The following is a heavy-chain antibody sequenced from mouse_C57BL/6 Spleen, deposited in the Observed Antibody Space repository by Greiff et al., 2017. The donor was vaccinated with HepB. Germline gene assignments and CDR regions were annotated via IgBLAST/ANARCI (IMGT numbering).Heavy chain of an antibody. CDR1: GFSFTSYA. V-gene: IGHV2-9-1*01. Sequence: VQLKESGPGLVAPPQSLSITCTVPGFSFTSYAISWVRQPPGKGLEWLGVIWTGGGTNYNSALKSRLSISKDNSKSQVFLKMNSLQTDDTARYYCSGKYYDRSYWYFGVWGAGTTVTVSS. D-gene: IGHD2-4*01. CDR3: SGKYYDRSYWYFGV. CDR2: IWTGGGT. J-gene: IGHJ1*01.